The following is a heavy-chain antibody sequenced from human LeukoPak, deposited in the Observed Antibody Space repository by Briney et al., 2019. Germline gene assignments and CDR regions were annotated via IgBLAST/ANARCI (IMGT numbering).Heavy chain of an antibody. Sequence: PGGSLRLSCAASGFTFSSYSMNWVRQAPGKGLEWVSSISSSSSYIYYADSVKGRFTISRDNAKNSLYLQMNSLRAEDTAVYYCAKELGMIVVEGPIDYWGQGTLVTVSS. J-gene: IGHJ4*02. CDR1: GFTFSSYS. CDR3: AKELGMIVVEGPIDY. D-gene: IGHD3-22*01. CDR2: ISSSSSYI. V-gene: IGHV3-21*04.